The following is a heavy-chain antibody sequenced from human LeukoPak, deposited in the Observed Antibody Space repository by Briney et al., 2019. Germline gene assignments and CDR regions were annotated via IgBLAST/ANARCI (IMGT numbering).Heavy chain of an antibody. CDR1: GGSISTYY. CDR3: ARDGIAVAGIRAFDI. Sequence: SETLSLTCTVSGGSISTYYWNWIRQPPGKGLEWIGYIYHSGSTNYNPSLQSRVTISVDTSKNQFSLKQSSVTAADTAVYYCARDGIAVAGIRAFDIWGQGTMVTVSS. CDR2: IYHSGST. J-gene: IGHJ3*02. D-gene: IGHD6-19*01. V-gene: IGHV4-59*12.